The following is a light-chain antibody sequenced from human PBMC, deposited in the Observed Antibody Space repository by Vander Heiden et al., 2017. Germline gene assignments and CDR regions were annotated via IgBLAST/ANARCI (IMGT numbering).Light chain of an antibody. J-gene: IGLJ2*01. CDR1: SSNIGSNT. CDR2: SNN. Sequence: SVVTQPPSASGTPGQRVTIACSGSSSNIGSNTVNWYQHLPGSAPQLLIYSNNQRPSGVPDRFSGSKSGTSGSLAISGLRSEDEADYFCATWDDSLNGQVFGGGTKLTIL. CDR3: ATWDDSLNGQV. V-gene: IGLV1-44*01.